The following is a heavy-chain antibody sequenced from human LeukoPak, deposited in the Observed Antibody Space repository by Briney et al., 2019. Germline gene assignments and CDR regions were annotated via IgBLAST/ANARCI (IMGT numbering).Heavy chain of an antibody. V-gene: IGHV4-59*01. J-gene: IGHJ6*03. CDR1: GGSISSYY. CDR3: ARGGLTPDYYYYYMDV. D-gene: IGHD3-16*01. CDR2: IYYSGST. Sequence: PSETLSLTCTVSGGSISSYYWSRIRQPPGKGLEWIGYIYYSGSTNYNPSLKSRVTISVDTSKNQFSLKLSSVTAADTAVYYCARGGLTPDYYYYYMDVWGKGTTVTISS.